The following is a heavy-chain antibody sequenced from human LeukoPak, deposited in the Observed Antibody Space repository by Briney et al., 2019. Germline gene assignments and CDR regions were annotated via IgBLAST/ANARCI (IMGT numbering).Heavy chain of an antibody. J-gene: IGHJ5*02. Sequence: QTGGSLRLSCAASGFTFRAHSMHWVRQTPGKGLEWVAFTSYDGSKKYYGDSVKGRFIISRDNSKNTLYLEVSTLRAEDTAVYYCTRNPEMQYWFDPWGQGTLVTVSS. V-gene: IGHV3-30-3*01. CDR3: TRNPEMQYWFDP. D-gene: IGHD2/OR15-2a*01. CDR2: TSYDGSKK. CDR1: GFTFRAHS.